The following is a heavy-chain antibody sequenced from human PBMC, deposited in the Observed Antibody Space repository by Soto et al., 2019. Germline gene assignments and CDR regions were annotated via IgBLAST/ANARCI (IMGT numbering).Heavy chain of an antibody. CDR3: AREKNGGNLYYFAF. J-gene: IGHJ4*02. D-gene: IGHD2-21*01. V-gene: IGHV3-20*04. CDR1: GFTFDDSG. Sequence: GGSLRLSCAASGFTFDDSGMSWVRQAPGKGLEWVSGINWNGGSTGYTDSVKGRFTISRDNAKNSLYLQMNSLRAEDTALYYCAREKNGGNLYYFAFWGQGTLVTVSS. CDR2: INWNGGST.